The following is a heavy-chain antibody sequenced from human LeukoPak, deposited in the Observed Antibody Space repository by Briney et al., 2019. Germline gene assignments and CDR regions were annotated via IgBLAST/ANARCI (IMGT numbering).Heavy chain of an antibody. Sequence: SETLSLTCTVSGGSISSSSYYWGWIRQPPGKGLEWIGSIYYSGSTYYNPSLKSRVTISVDTSKNQFSLKLSSVTAADTAVYYCARHPNPTYYDFWSGYYPSDYWGQGTLVTVSS. V-gene: IGHV4-39*01. CDR3: ARHPNPTYYDFWSGYYPSDY. J-gene: IGHJ4*02. D-gene: IGHD3-3*01. CDR1: GGSISSSSYY. CDR2: IYYSGST.